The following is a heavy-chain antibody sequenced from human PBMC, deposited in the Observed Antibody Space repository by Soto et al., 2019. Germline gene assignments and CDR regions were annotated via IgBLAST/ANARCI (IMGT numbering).Heavy chain of an antibody. J-gene: IGHJ4*02. CDR2: ISAYNGST. V-gene: IGHV1-18*01. Sequence: ASVKVSCKASGYTFTSYGISWVRQAPGQGLEWMGWISAYNGSTNYAQKLQGRVTMTTDTSTSTAYMELRSLRSDDTAVYYCARGALYSGYDWSDYWGQGTLVTVSS. CDR3: ARGALYSGYDWSDY. D-gene: IGHD5-12*01. CDR1: GYTFTSYG.